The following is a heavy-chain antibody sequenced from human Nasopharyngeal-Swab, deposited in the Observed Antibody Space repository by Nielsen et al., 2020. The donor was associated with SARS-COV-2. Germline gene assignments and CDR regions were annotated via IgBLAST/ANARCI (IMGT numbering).Heavy chain of an antibody. Sequence: SLKISCAASGFTFDDYAMHWVRQAPGKGLEWVSGISWNSGSIGYADSVKGRFTISRDNAKNSLYLQMNSLRAEETALYYCAKAKYYDFWSGPDYWGQGTLVTVSS. J-gene: IGHJ4*02. CDR3: AKAKYYDFWSGPDY. CDR2: ISWNSGSI. CDR1: GFTFDDYA. V-gene: IGHV3-9*01. D-gene: IGHD3-3*01.